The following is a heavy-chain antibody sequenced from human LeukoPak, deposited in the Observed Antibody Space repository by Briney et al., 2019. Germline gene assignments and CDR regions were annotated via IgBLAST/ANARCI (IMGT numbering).Heavy chain of an antibody. CDR3: ASDYGDYRAFDI. D-gene: IGHD4-17*01. Sequence: TPSETLSLTCAVSYGSISSSNWWSWVRQPPGKGLEWIGEIYHSGSTNYNPSLKSRVTISVDKSKNQFSLKLSSVTAADTAVYYCASDYGDYRAFDIWGQGTMVTVSS. CDR2: IYHSGST. V-gene: IGHV4-4*02. J-gene: IGHJ3*02. CDR1: YGSISSSNW.